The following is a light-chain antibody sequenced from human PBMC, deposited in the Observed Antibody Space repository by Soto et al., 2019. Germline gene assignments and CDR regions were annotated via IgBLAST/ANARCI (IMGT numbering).Light chain of an antibody. CDR1: SSDVGGYNY. CDR3: SSYTTSGTGV. J-gene: IGLJ3*02. V-gene: IGLV2-14*01. CDR2: DVS. Sequence: QSALTQPASVSGSPGQSITISCTGSSSDVGGYNYVSWFQQHPGKAPKLMIYDVSNRPSGVSNRFSGSKSGNTASLTISGLQAEDGADYYCSSYTTSGTGVFGGGTKLTVL.